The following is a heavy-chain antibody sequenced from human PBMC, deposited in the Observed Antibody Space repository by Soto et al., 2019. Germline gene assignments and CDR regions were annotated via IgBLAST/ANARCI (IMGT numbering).Heavy chain of an antibody. J-gene: IGHJ4*02. CDR2: IKQDGSEK. CDR3: ARDGEVMSGSWADY. Sequence: GGSLRLSCAASGFTFSSYWMSWVRQAPGKGLEWVANIKQDGSEKYYVDSVKGRFTISRDNAKNSLYLQMNSLRAEDTAVYYCARDGEVMSGSWADYWGQGTLVTVSS. CDR1: GFTFSSYW. D-gene: IGHD3-3*01. V-gene: IGHV3-7*01.